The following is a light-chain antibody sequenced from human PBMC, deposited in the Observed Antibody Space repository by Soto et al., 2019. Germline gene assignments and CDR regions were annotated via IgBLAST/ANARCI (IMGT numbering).Light chain of an antibody. J-gene: IGKJ5*01. CDR3: QHHNNWPPIT. CDR1: QSVRTK. CDR2: GAS. V-gene: IGKV3-15*01. Sequence: EIVLTQSPATLSVSPGESAALSCRASQSVRTKLAWYQQRPGQAPRLLIYGASTRATGIPARFSGSGSGTEFTLIITSLQSEDCGVYYCQHHNNWPPITFGQGTRLEIK.